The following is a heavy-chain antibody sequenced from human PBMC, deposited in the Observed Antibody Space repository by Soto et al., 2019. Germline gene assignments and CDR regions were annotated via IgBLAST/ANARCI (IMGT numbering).Heavy chain of an antibody. D-gene: IGHD3-3*01. Sequence: SETLSLTCTVSGGSISSYYWSWIRQPPGKGLEWIGYIYYSGSTNYNPSLKSRVTISVDTSKNQFSLKLSSVTAADTAVYYCARARFLEWSNWFDPWGQGTLVTVSS. J-gene: IGHJ5*02. CDR1: GGSISSYY. CDR3: ARARFLEWSNWFDP. V-gene: IGHV4-59*12. CDR2: IYYSGST.